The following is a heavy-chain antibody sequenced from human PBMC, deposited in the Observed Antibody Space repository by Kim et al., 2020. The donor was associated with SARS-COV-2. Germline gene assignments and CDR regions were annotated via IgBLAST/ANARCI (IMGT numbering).Heavy chain of an antibody. CDR3: VKSGSSWYVDYYYYGMDV. Sequence: KGRFTISRDNSKNTLYLQMSSLRAEDTAVYYCVKSGSSWYVDYYYYGMDVWGQGTTVTVSS. J-gene: IGHJ6*02. V-gene: IGHV3-64D*06. D-gene: IGHD6-13*01.